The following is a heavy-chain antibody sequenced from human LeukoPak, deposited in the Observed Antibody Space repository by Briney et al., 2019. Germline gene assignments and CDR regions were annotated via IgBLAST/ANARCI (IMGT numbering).Heavy chain of an antibody. Sequence: SETLSLTCTVSGGSISSSSYYWGWIRQPPGKGLEWIGSIYSSGSAYYNPSLKSRVTISVDTSKNQFSLRLSSVTAADTAVYYCQSRYLEWLLEYWGQGTLVTVSS. D-gene: IGHD3-3*01. CDR1: GGSISSSSYY. V-gene: IGHV4-39*01. CDR3: QSRYLEWLLEY. CDR2: IYSSGSA. J-gene: IGHJ4*02.